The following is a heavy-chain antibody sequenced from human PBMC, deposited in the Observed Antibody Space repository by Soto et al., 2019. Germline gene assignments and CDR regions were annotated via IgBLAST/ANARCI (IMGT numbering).Heavy chain of an antibody. V-gene: IGHV3-9*01. CDR2: ISWNSGLI. J-gene: IGHJ6*02. D-gene: IGHD6-19*01. CDR1: GFTFDDYG. CDR3: AKDIGTVEVAGTVVIYCQYYGLNV. Sequence: GGSLRLSCAASGFTFDDYGMHWVRQAPGKGLEWVSGISWNSGLIGYADSVKDRFTISRDNAKKSLYLQMDSLRAEDTAVYYCAKDIGTVEVAGTVVIYCQYYGLNVWGQGTTVTVSS.